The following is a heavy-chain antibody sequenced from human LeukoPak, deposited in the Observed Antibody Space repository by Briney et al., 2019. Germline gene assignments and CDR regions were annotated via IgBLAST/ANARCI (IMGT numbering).Heavy chain of an antibody. Sequence: GGSLRLSCAASGFTFSNYGMHWVRQAPGKGLEWVAVISYDGSNKYYADSVKGRFTISRDNSKNTLYLQMNSLRVEDTAIYYCARAADPFDFWGQGTLVTVSS. D-gene: IGHD6-19*01. CDR3: ARAADPFDF. V-gene: IGHV3-30*03. CDR2: ISYDGSNK. J-gene: IGHJ4*02. CDR1: GFTFSNYG.